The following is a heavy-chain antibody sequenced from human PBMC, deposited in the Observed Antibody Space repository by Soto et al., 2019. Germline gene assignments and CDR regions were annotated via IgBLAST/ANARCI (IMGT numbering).Heavy chain of an antibody. Sequence: SETLCLTCAVDGGSFSGYYWGWIRQPPGKGLEWIGEINHSGSTNYNPSLKSRVTISVDTSKNQFSLKLSSVTAADTAVYYCARGYGDYDAFDIWGQGTMVTVSS. V-gene: IGHV4-34*01. D-gene: IGHD4-17*01. J-gene: IGHJ3*02. CDR1: GGSFSGYY. CDR3: ARGYGDYDAFDI. CDR2: INHSGST.